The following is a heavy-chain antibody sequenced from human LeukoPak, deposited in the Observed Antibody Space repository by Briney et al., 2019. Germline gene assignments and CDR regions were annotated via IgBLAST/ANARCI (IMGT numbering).Heavy chain of an antibody. J-gene: IGHJ3*01. CDR2: IYYSGST. CDR1: GGSISSYY. V-gene: IGHV4-59*12. D-gene: IGHD1-14*01. Sequence: SETLSLTCTVSGGSISSYYWSWIRQPPGKGLEWIGYIYYSGSTNYNPSLKSRVTISVDTSKNQFSLNLTSVTAADTAVYYCARREPSNAFDVWGQGTMVTVSS. CDR3: ARREPSNAFDV.